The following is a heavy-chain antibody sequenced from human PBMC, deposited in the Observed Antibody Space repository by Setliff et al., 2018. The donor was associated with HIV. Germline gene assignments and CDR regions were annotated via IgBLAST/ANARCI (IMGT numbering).Heavy chain of an antibody. Sequence: GGSLRLSCAASGLIFSSYWMSWVRQAPGKGLEWVANIKQDGSEKYYVDSVKGRFTISRDNAKNSLYLQMNNLRVEDTAVYYCARDGTRLLAAMDVWGKGTTVTVSS. CDR3: ARDGTRLLAAMDV. CDR1: GLIFSSYW. CDR2: IKQDGSEK. V-gene: IGHV3-7*01. J-gene: IGHJ6*03.